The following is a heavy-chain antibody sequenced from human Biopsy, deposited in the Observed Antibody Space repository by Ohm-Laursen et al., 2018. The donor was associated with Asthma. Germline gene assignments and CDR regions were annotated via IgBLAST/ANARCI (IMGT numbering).Heavy chain of an antibody. CDR3: ARVASYGDLYFGIDV. CDR2: VFWSGTT. CDR1: RGSFRGYV. D-gene: IGHD4-17*01. J-gene: IGHJ6*02. V-gene: IGHV4-34*09. Sequence: SQTLSLTWAYRGSFRGYVWTWIRQSPGTGLEWIGFVFWSGTTHYNRSLERRLSISIDTTRNEFSMTLRSVTAADTAVYFCARVASYGDLYFGIDVWGPGTTVSVS.